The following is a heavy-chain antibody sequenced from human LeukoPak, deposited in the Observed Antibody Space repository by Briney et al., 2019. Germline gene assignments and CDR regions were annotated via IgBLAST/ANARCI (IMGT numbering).Heavy chain of an antibody. J-gene: IGHJ4*02. V-gene: IGHV3-7*01. Sequence: GGSLRLSCSASGFTFSNYWMSWVRQAPGKGLEWVANIKQDGSEKDYVDSVKGRFTISRDNAKNILYLQMNSLRAEDTGVYYCARASRDYWGQGTLVTVSS. CDR1: GFTFSNYW. CDR2: IKQDGSEK. CDR3: ARASRDY.